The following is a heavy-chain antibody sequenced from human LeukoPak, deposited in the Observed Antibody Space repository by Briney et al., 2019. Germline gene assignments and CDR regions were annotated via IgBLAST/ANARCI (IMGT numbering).Heavy chain of an antibody. Sequence: GGSLRLSCAASGFTFSTYSMNWVRQAPGKGLEWVSSISSSSSYIYYADSVKGRFTISRDNAKNSLYLQMNSLRAEDTAVYYCARDAIPYSSSWYPSPSYYFDYWGQGTLVTVSS. CDR3: ARDAIPYSSSWYPSPSYYFDY. J-gene: IGHJ4*02. CDR2: ISSSSSYI. D-gene: IGHD6-13*01. V-gene: IGHV3-21*01. CDR1: GFTFSTYS.